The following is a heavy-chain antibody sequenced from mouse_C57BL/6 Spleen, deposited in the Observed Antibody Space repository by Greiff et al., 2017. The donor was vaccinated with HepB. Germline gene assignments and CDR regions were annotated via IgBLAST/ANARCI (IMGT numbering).Heavy chain of an antibody. CDR3: ARINA. V-gene: IGHV14-3*02. J-gene: IGHJ2*01. CDR2: IDPANGNT. Sequence: VQLQQSGAELVKPGASVKLSCTASGFNIKDTYMHWVKQRPEQGLEWIGRIDPANGNTQYDPKFQGKATIQADTSANTAYLQLCILTSEDTAVYYWARINAWGEGTTLTVSS. CDR1: GFNIKDTY.